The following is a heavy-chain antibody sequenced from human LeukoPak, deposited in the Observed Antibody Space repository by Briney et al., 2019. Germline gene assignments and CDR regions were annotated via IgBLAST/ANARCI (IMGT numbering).Heavy chain of an antibody. CDR3: ASPAQAY. J-gene: IGHJ4*02. Sequence: SETLSLTCTVPGGSISSSSYYWGWIRQPPGKGLEWIGSIYYSGSTYYNPSLKSRVTISVDTSKNQFSLKLSSVTAADTAAYYCASPAQAYWGQGTLVTVSS. V-gene: IGHV4-39*01. CDR2: IYYSGST. CDR1: GGSISSSSYY.